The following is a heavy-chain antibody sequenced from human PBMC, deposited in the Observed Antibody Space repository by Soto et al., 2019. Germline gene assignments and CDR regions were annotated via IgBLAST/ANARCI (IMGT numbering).Heavy chain of an antibody. CDR1: GFTFSSYN. CDR2: ISSSSSYR. D-gene: IGHD3-9*01. CDR3: ARRQEDYDLLTGYHMRYFDL. Sequence: EVQLVESGGGLVKPGGSLRLSCVASGFTFSSYNMNWVRQAPGKGLEWVSSISSSSSYRDYADSVKGRFTTSRDNAKNSLYLQMNSLRAEDTALYYCARRQEDYDLLTGYHMRYFDLWGRGTLVTVSS. V-gene: IGHV3-21*01. J-gene: IGHJ2*01.